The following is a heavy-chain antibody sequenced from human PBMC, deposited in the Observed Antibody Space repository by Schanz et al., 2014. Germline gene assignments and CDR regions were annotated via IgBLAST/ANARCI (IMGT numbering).Heavy chain of an antibody. V-gene: IGHV3-72*01. CDR2: VRNKNNRYTT. CDR1: GFTLSSYD. Sequence: VQLVESGGGVVQPGRSLRLSCAAYGFTLSSYDMHWVRQAPGKGLEWVGRVRNKNNRYTTEYAASVKGRFTISRDDSKNSLYLQMNSLKTEDTAMYYCARRASCSRIGCPFDSWGQGTLVTVSS. J-gene: IGHJ4*02. CDR3: ARRASCSRIGCPFDS. D-gene: IGHD2-2*01.